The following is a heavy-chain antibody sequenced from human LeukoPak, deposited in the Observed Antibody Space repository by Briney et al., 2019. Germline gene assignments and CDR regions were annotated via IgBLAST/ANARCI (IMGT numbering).Heavy chain of an antibody. Sequence: TGGSLRLSCAACGFTFSSYSMNWVRQAPGKGLEWVSSISSSSSYIYYADSVKGRFTISRDHAKTSLYLQMNSLRAEDTAVYYCARGSPYSSGWDIDYWGQGTLVTVSS. D-gene: IGHD6-19*01. CDR3: ARGSPYSSGWDIDY. J-gene: IGHJ4*02. CDR1: GFTFSSYS. V-gene: IGHV3-21*01. CDR2: ISSSSSYI.